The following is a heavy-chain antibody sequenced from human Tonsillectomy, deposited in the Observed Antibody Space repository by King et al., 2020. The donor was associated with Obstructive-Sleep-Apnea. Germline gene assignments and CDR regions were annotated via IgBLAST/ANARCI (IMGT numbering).Heavy chain of an antibody. Sequence: TLKESGPTLVKPTQTLTLTCTFSGFSLSSSGVGVGWIRQPPGKALEWLALIYWVDDKLYSPSLKSRVTITKDTSKNQVVLTMTNMDPVDTATYYCAHSRFSSSLWGMDVWGQGTTVTVSS. CDR3: AHSRFSSSLWGMDV. V-gene: IGHV2-5*02. D-gene: IGHD6-13*01. CDR1: GFSLSSSGVG. J-gene: IGHJ6*02. CDR2: IYWVDDK.